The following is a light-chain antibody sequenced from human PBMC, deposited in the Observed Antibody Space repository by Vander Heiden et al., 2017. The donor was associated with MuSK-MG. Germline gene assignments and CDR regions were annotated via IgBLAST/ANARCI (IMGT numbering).Light chain of an antibody. J-gene: IGKJ2*01. CDR2: KAS. CDR1: QSISSW. Sequence: DIQMTQSPSTLSASVGDRVTITCRASQSISSWLAWYQQKPGKAPKLLIYKASSLESGVPSRFSGSGTGTEFTLTISSLQPDDFAPYYCLQDNSYPMYTFGQGTKLEIK. CDR3: LQDNSYPMYT. V-gene: IGKV1-5*03.